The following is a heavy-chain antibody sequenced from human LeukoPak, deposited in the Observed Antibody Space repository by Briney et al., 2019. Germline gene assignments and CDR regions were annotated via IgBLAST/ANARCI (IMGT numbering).Heavy chain of an antibody. CDR3: ARDSDPHHDYYYGMDV. CDR2: ISYDGSNK. J-gene: IGHJ6*02. V-gene: IGHV3-30-3*01. CDR1: GFTFSSYA. D-gene: IGHD1-14*01. Sequence: QPGGSLRLSCAASGFTFSSYAMHWVRQAPGKGLEWVAVISYDGSNKYYADSVKGRFTISRDNSKNTLYLQMNSLRAEDTAVYYCARDSDPHHDYYYGMDVWGQGTTVTVSS.